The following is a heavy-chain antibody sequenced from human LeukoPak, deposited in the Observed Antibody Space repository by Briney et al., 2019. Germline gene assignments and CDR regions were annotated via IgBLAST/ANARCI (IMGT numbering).Heavy chain of an antibody. V-gene: IGHV3-23*01. J-gene: IGHJ6*02. CDR1: GFTFSSYA. CDR3: AKGVDWGSFHGMDV. D-gene: IGHD3-9*01. CDR2: ISGSGGST. Sequence: PGGSLRLSCAASGFTFSSYAMSWVRQAPGKGLEWVSAISGSGGSTYYADSVKGRFTISRDNSKNTLYLQMNSLRAEDTAVYYCAKGVDWGSFHGMDVWGQGTTVTVSS.